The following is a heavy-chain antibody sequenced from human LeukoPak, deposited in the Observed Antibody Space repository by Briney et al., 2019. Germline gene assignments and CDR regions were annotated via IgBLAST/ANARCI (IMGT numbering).Heavy chain of an antibody. CDR3: AELGITMIGGV. CDR2: IYSGGST. J-gene: IGHJ6*04. D-gene: IGHD3-10*02. CDR1: GFTVSSNY. V-gene: IGHV3-66*01. Sequence: GGSLRLSCAASGFTVSSNYMSWVRQAPGKGLEWVSVIYSGGSTYYADSVKGRFTISRDNSKNTLYLQMNSLKAEDTAVYYCAELGITMIGGVWGKGTTVTISS.